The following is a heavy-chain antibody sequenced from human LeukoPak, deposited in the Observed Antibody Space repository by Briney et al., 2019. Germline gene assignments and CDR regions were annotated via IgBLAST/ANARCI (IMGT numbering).Heavy chain of an antibody. J-gene: IGHJ4*02. Sequence: SGGSLRLSCAASGFTFSSYSMNWVRQAPGKGLEWVSSISSSSSYIYYADSVKGRFTISRDNAKNSLYLQMNSLRAEDTAVYYCARDLKSYQLLYVSDYWGQGTLVTVSS. CDR2: ISSSSSYI. CDR3: ARDLKSYQLLYVSDY. CDR1: GFTFSSYS. D-gene: IGHD2-2*02. V-gene: IGHV3-21*01.